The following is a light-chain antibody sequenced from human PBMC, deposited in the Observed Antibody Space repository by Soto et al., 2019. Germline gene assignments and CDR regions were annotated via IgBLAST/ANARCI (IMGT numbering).Light chain of an antibody. CDR3: QQYNSWPPYT. Sequence: EIVMTQSPATLSVSPGERVTVSCRASESVSSNLAWYQQKAGQAPRLLIYGASTRATGIPARFSGSGSGTEFTLTISTLQSEDVAIYYCQQYNSWPPYTFGQGTKLVI. CDR2: GAS. V-gene: IGKV3-15*01. J-gene: IGKJ2*01. CDR1: ESVSSN.